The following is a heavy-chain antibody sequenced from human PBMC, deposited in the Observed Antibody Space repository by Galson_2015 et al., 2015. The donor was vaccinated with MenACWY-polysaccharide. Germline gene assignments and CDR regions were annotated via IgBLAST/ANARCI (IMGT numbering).Heavy chain of an antibody. CDR2: INYSGST. J-gene: IGHJ2*01. V-gene: IGHV4-59*01. CDR3: ARAIAVAGQRRDFDL. CDR1: GGSISSYY. Sequence: ATLSLPCTVSGGSISSYYWNWIRPPPGKGLEWVGYINYSGSTNHNPSLKSRVTMSVDTSKNQFSLNLTSVTDADTAVYYCARAIAVAGQRRDFDLWGRGTLVTVSS. D-gene: IGHD6-19*01.